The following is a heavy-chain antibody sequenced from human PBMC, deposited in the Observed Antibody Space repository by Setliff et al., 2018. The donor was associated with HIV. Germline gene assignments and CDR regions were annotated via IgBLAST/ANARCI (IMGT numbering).Heavy chain of an antibody. D-gene: IGHD3-22*01. V-gene: IGHV3-23*01. CDR1: GFTFSSYA. CDR2: ISGSGGST. Sequence: PGGSLRLSCAASGFTFSSYAMSWVRQAPGKGLEWVSAISGSGGSTYYADSVKGRFTISRDNSKNTLYLQMNSLRAEDTAVYYCAKDLVYYDSSGDLDYWGQGTLVTVSS. CDR3: AKDLVYYDSSGDLDY. J-gene: IGHJ4*02.